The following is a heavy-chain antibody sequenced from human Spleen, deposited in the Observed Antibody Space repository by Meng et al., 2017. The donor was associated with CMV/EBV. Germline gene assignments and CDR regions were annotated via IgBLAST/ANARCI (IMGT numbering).Heavy chain of an antibody. CDR2: IFLDGKT. D-gene: IGHD3-3*01. CDR3: ASGRRGYFDR. Sequence: LGGAWGGLVQPGGSLRLSCAASGYSVSGKYMSWVRQAPGKGLEWISIIFLDGKTYYVDSVRGRFVISRDNSKNIMDLQMNSLRVEDTAVYYCASGRRGYFDRWGRGTLVTVSS. J-gene: IGHJ2*01. CDR1: GYSVSGKY. V-gene: IGHV3-66*01.